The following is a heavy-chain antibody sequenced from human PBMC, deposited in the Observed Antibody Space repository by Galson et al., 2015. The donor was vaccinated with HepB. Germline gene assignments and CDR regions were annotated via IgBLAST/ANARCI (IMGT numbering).Heavy chain of an antibody. J-gene: IGHJ4*02. Sequence: SLRLSCAASGFTFSNAWMNWVRQAPGKGLEWVGRIKSKTDGGTTDYAAPVKGRFTISRDDSKNTLYLQMNSLKTEDTAVYYCTTGAYYYGSGSPYPLTWPDYWGQGTLVTVSS. CDR3: TTGAYYYGSGSPYPLTWPDY. CDR1: GFTFSNAW. CDR2: IKSKTDGGTT. V-gene: IGHV3-15*07. D-gene: IGHD3-10*01.